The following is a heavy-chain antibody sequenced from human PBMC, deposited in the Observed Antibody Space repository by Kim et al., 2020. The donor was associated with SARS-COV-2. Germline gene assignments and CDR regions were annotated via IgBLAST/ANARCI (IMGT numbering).Heavy chain of an antibody. D-gene: IGHD3-22*01. CDR1: GGSISSSSYY. Sequence: SETLSLTCTVSGGSISSSSYYWGWIRQPPGKGLEWIGSIYYSGSTYYNPSLKSRVTISVDTSKNQFSLKLSSVTAADTAVYYCARDRGWYGMDVWGQGTT. V-gene: IGHV4-39*07. CDR2: IYYSGST. J-gene: IGHJ6*02. CDR3: ARDRGWYGMDV.